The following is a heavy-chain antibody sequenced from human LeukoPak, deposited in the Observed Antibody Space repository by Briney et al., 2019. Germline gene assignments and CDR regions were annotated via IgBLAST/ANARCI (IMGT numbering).Heavy chain of an antibody. Sequence: GGSLRLSCAASGCTFSSYAMSWVRQAPGKGLEWVSAISGSGGSTYYADSVKGRFTISRDNSKNTLYLQMNSLRAEDTAVYYCAKRYYDILTGYFDYWGQGTLVTVSS. D-gene: IGHD3-9*01. CDR2: ISGSGGST. CDR1: GCTFSSYA. V-gene: IGHV3-23*01. J-gene: IGHJ4*02. CDR3: AKRYYDILTGYFDY.